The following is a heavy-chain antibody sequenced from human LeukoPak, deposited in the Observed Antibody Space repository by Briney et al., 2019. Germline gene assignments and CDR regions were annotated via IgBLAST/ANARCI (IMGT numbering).Heavy chain of an antibody. CDR3: AKVGDVGFSSWYYYSMDV. Sequence: QSGGSLRLSCAASGFIFSGYGMHWVRQAPGKGLEWVAVISFDGNNKYYRGSVKGRFTISRDNSKDTLYLQMTSLRDEDTAVYYCAKVGDVGFSSWYYYSMDVWGQGTTVTVSS. CDR1: GFIFSGYG. J-gene: IGHJ6*02. V-gene: IGHV3-30*18. CDR2: ISFDGNNK. D-gene: IGHD3-16*01.